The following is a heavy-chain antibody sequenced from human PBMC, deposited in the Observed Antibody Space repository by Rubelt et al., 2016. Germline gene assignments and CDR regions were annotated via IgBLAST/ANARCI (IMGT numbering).Heavy chain of an antibody. CDR1: GYTFTSYA. V-gene: IGHV1-3*01. CDR2: INAGNGNT. CDR3: ASALPAAGCFDY. D-gene: IGHD6-13*01. Sequence: QVQLVQSGAEVKKPGASVKVSRKASGYTFTSYAMHWVRQAPGQRLEWMGWINAGNGNTKYSQKFQGRVTITRDTSASTAYMELSSLRSEDTAVYYCASALPAAGCFDYWGQGTLVTVSS. J-gene: IGHJ4*02.